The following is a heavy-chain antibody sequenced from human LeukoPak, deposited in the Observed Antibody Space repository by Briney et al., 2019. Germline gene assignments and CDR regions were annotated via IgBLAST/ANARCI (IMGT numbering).Heavy chain of an antibody. J-gene: IGHJ4*02. CDR2: INPNSGGT. V-gene: IGHV1-2*02. Sequence: ASVKVSCKASGYTFTGYYMHWVRQAPGQGLEWMGWINPNSGGTNYAQKFQGRVTMTRDTSISTAYMELSRLRSDDTAVYYCARVWDSGCDFPGDYWGQGTLVTVSS. D-gene: IGHD5-12*01. CDR3: ARVWDSGCDFPGDY. CDR1: GYTFTGYY.